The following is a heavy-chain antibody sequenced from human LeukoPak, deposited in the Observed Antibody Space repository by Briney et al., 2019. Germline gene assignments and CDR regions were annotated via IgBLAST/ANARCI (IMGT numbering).Heavy chain of an antibody. Sequence: SETLSLTCTVSGGSISSGGYYWSWIRQPPGKGLEWIGYIYHSGSTYYNPSLKSRVTISVDRSKNQFSLKLSSVTAADTAVYYCARDVFSSGYGMDVWGQGTTVTVSS. CDR1: GGSISSGGYY. D-gene: IGHD6-25*01. CDR2: IYHSGST. J-gene: IGHJ6*02. V-gene: IGHV4-30-2*01. CDR3: ARDVFSSGYGMDV.